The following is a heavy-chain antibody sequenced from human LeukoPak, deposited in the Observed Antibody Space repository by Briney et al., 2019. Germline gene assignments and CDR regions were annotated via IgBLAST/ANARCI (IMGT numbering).Heavy chain of an antibody. CDR2: INHSGST. CDR3: ARSGPWVEVEADGTEINF. CDR1: GGSFSGYY. Sequence: SETLSLTCAVYGGSFSGYYWRWIRQPPGKGLGWLGEINHSGSTNYNPSLKSRFTLSVDTSKKRFSLKLTAVTAPDTAVIYGARSGPWVEVEADGTEINFWGQGTLVTVSS. D-gene: IGHD1-14*01. J-gene: IGHJ4*02. V-gene: IGHV4-34*01.